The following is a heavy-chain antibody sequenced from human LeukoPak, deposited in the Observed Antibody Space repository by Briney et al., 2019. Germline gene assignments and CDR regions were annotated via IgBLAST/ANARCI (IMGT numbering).Heavy chain of an antibody. D-gene: IGHD2-8*01. V-gene: IGHV1-2*02. Sequence: ASVKVSCKASGYTFTSYGISWVRQAPGQGLEWMGWINPDSGGTNYAQKFQGRVTMSRDTSFSTAYMELSRLTFDDTAMYYCARDPEWGFDPWGQGTLVTVSS. J-gene: IGHJ5*02. CDR3: ARDPEWGFDP. CDR1: GYTFTSYG. CDR2: INPDSGGT.